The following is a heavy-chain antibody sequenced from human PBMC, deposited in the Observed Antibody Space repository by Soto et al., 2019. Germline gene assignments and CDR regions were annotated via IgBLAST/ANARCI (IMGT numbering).Heavy chain of an antibody. CDR2: ISRGSTSI. CDR1: KFFFGSYS. J-gene: IGHJ5*02. Sequence: GGSLRLSCTASKFFFGSYSMHWVRQAPGRGLEWVSSISRGSTSIFYADSVKGRFTISRDNAKTSLYLQMNSLSAEDTAVYYCATSPPSPPFHLWGQGTLVTVSS. V-gene: IGHV3-21*01. CDR3: ATSPPSPPFHL.